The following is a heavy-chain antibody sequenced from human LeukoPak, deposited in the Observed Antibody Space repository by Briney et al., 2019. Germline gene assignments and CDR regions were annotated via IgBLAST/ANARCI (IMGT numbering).Heavy chain of an antibody. CDR3: AKDRLGWYASDAFDI. J-gene: IGHJ3*02. Sequence: GGSLRLSCAASGFTFSSYGMSWVRQAPGKGLEWVSAISGSGGSTYYADSVKGRFTISRDNSKNTLYLQMNSLRAEDTAVYYCAKDRLGWYASDAFDIWGQGTMVTVSS. D-gene: IGHD6-19*01. CDR2: ISGSGGST. CDR1: GFTFSSYG. V-gene: IGHV3-23*01.